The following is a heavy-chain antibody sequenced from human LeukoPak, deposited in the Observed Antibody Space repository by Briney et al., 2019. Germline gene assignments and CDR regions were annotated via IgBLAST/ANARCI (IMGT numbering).Heavy chain of an antibody. CDR2: IYSGGST. CDR3: ARGGGVRFGSGWRPGAWFDP. D-gene: IGHD6-19*01. CDR1: GFTFSSNY. V-gene: IGHV3-66*01. J-gene: IGHJ5*02. Sequence: GGSLRLSCAASGFTFSSNYMSWVRQAPGKGLEWVSVIYSGGSTYYADSVKGRFTISRDNSKNTLYLQMNSLRAEDTAVYYCARGGGVRFGSGWRPGAWFDPWGQGTLVIVSS.